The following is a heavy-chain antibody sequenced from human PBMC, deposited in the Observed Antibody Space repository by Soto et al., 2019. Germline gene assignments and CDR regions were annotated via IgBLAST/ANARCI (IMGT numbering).Heavy chain of an antibody. CDR2: ISGSGGST. Sequence: GGSLRLSWAASGCIFSSYALSLVRQAPGKGLEWVSAISGSGGSTYYADSVKGRFTISRDNSKHTLYLQMNSLRAEDTAVYYCSISRTGTKRDAFDIWGQGTMVTVSS. CDR1: GCIFSSYA. V-gene: IGHV3-23*01. D-gene: IGHD2-2*01. J-gene: IGHJ3*02. CDR3: SISRTGTKRDAFDI.